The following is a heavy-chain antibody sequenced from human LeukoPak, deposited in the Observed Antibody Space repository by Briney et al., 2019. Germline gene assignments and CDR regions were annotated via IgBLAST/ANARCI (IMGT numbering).Heavy chain of an antibody. D-gene: IGHD3-22*01. CDR2: IYHSGST. J-gene: IGHJ4*02. CDR3: ARGTYYYDSSGYYFDY. Sequence: SETLSLTCAVSGGSISSGGYSWSWIRQPPGKGLEWVGYIYHSGSTYYNPSLKSRVTISVDRSKNQFSLKLSSVTAADTAVYYCARGTYYYDSSGYYFDYWGQGTLVTVSS. V-gene: IGHV4-30-2*01. CDR1: GGSISSGGYS.